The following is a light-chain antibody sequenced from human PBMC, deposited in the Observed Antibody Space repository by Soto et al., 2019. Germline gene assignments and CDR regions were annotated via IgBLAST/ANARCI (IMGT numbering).Light chain of an antibody. CDR1: SSNIGSNY. CDR3: AAWDDSLSGSYV. CDR2: RNN. V-gene: IGLV1-47*01. J-gene: IGLJ1*01. Sequence: QSVLTQPPSASGTPGQRVTISCSGSSSNIGSNYVYWYQQLPGTAPKLLIYRNNQRPSGVPDRFSGSKSGTSASLANSGLRSEDEADYYCAAWDDSLSGSYVFGTGTKLTVL.